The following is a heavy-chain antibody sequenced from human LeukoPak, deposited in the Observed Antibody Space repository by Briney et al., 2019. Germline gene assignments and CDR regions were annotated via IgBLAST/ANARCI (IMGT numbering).Heavy chain of an antibody. D-gene: IGHD2-2*01. V-gene: IGHV1-8*01. CDR2: MNPNSGNT. CDR3: ARGIYCSSTSSPLLTYYYYYMDV. Sequence: WASVRVSCKASGYTFTSYDINWVRQAPGQGLEWMGWMNPNSGNTGYAQKFQGRVTMTRNTSISTAYMELSSLRSEDTAVYYCARGIYCSSTSSPLLTYYYYYMDVWGKGTTVTVSS. CDR1: GYTFTSYD. J-gene: IGHJ6*03.